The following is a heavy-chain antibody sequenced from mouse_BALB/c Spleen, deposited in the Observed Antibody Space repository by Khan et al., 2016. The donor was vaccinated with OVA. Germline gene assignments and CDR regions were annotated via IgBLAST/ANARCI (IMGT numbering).Heavy chain of an antibody. J-gene: IGHJ4*01. CDR3: ASYFGNYPYAMGY. V-gene: IGHV2-3*01. D-gene: IGHD2-10*01. CDR2: IWGDGNT. Sequence: QVQLKESGPGLVAPSQSLSITCTVSGFSLTNYGVSWIRQPPGKGLEWLGVIWGDGNTNYHSALISRLSISKDNSKSQVFLKLNSLQTDDTATYSCASYFGNYPYAMGYWGQGTSVTVSS. CDR1: GFSLTNYG.